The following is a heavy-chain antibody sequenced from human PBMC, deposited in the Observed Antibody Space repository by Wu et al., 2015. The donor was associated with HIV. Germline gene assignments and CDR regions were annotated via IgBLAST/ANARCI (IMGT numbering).Heavy chain of an antibody. J-gene: IGHJ3*02. D-gene: IGHD1-7*01. V-gene: IGHV1-69*12. CDR2: IIPIFGTA. CDR3: ATGGFEASNWYLVALDI. CDR1: GGTFSSYA. Sequence: QVQLVQSGAEVKKPGSSVKVSCKASGGTFSSYAISWVRQAPGQGLEWMGGIIPIFGTANYAQKFQGRVTITADESTSTAYMELSSLRSEDTAVYYCATGGFEASNWYLVALDIWGQGTLVTVSS.